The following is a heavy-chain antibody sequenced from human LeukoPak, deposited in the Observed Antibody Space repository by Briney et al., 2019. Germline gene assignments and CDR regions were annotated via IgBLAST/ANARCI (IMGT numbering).Heavy chain of an antibody. CDR2: INHSGST. CDR3: ARHRGTVTIDY. D-gene: IGHD4-17*01. CDR1: GGSFSGYY. J-gene: IGHJ4*02. V-gene: IGHV4-34*01. Sequence: SETLSLTCAVYGGSFSGYYWSWIRQPPGKGLEWIGEINHSGSTNYNPSLKSRVTISVDTSKNQFSLKLSSVTAADTAVYYCARHRGTVTIDYWGQGTLVTVSS.